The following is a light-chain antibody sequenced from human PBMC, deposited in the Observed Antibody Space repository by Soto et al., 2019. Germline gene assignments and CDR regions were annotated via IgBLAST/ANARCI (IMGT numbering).Light chain of an antibody. Sequence: QSALTQPASVSGSPGQSITISCTGTSSDVGSFNLVSWYQQHPGKAPKLMIYEVSKRPSGVSNRFSGSKSGNPSSLTISGLQTEDEADYYCCSYARSNTYVFGTGTKVTVL. CDR3: CSYARSNTYV. J-gene: IGLJ1*01. V-gene: IGLV2-23*02. CDR2: EVS. CDR1: SSDVGSFNL.